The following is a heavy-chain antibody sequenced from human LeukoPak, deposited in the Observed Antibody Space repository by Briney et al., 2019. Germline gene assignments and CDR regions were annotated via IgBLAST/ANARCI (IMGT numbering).Heavy chain of an antibody. CDR3: ATGRMTNNYDWYFDV. J-gene: IGHJ2*01. D-gene: IGHD3-16*01. CDR1: GFTFSNSA. CDR2: INGSGGST. V-gene: IGHV3-23*01. Sequence: GGSLRLSCTASGFTFSNSAMSWVRQAPGKGLEWVSDINGSGGSTYYADSVKGRFTISRDNSKNTLYLQMNSLRAEDTAVYYCATGRMTNNYDWYFDVWGRGTLVTVSS.